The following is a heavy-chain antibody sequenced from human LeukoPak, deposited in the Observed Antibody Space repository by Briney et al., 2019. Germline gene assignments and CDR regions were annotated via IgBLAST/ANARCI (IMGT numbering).Heavy chain of an antibody. V-gene: IGHV3-74*01. Sequence: GGSLRLSCAASGFTFSSYWMHWVRQAPGKGLVWVSRINSDGSSTTYADSVKGRFTISRDNAKNSLYLQMNSLRAEDTAVYYCARASHLGTSCYSYWGQGTLVTVSS. J-gene: IGHJ4*02. CDR3: ARASHLGTSCYSY. D-gene: IGHD2-2*01. CDR2: INSDGSST. CDR1: GFTFSSYW.